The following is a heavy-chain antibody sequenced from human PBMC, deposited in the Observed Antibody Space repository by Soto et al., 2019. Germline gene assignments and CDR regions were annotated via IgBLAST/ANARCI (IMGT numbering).Heavy chain of an antibody. CDR3: ARIVAAADPNWFDP. V-gene: IGHV4-4*08. D-gene: IGHD6-13*01. J-gene: IGHJ5*02. Sequence: SETLSLTCTVSGDSITRYNWNWLRQSPGKGLEWIAYIHSTGDTYYNPSLESRVTISADTSKNQFSLKVTSVTAADTGIYYCARIVAAADPNWFDPWGQGTLVTVSS. CDR2: IHSTGDT. CDR1: GDSITRYN.